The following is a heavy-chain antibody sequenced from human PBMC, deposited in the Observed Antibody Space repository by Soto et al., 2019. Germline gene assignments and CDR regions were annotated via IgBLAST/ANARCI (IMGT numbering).Heavy chain of an antibody. CDR2: ISAYNGNT. CDR1: GYTFTSYG. D-gene: IGHD3-22*01. V-gene: IGHV1-18*04. Sequence: QVQLVQSGAEVKKLGASVKVSCKASGYTFTSYGISWVRQAPGQGLEWMGWISAYNGNTNYAQKHQGRVTMTTDTSTSKAYMALRSLRSDDTAVYYCARVRYYDSSGYYYGRPNSPMDYWGQGTLVTVSS. J-gene: IGHJ4*02. CDR3: ARVRYYDSSGYYYGRPNSPMDY.